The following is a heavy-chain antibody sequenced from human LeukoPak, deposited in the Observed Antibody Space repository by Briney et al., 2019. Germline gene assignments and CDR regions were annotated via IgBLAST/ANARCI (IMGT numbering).Heavy chain of an antibody. V-gene: IGHV4-59*12. CDR3: ARGGGQWLVKDY. CDR2: IYHSGST. J-gene: IGHJ4*02. Sequence: SETLSLTCTVSGGSISSYYWSWIRQPPGKGLEWIGYIYHSGSTYYNPSLKSRVTISVDRSKNQFSLKLSSVTAADTAVYYCARGGGQWLVKDYWGQGTLVTVSS. CDR1: GGSISSYY. D-gene: IGHD6-19*01.